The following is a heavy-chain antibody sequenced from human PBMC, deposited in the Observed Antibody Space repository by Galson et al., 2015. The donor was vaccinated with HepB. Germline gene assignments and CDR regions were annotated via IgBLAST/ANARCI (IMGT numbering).Heavy chain of an antibody. CDR3: AKDNSDYYYYEHGIDV. CDR2: ITYDGNNK. D-gene: IGHD2/OR15-2a*01. V-gene: IGHV3-30*02. J-gene: IGHJ6*02. Sequence: SLRLSCAASGFTFSAYGMHWVRQAPGKGLEWVAFITYDGNNKYHVGSVKGRFTISRDNSKDTLYLQINSLRGEDTAVYYCAKDNSDYYYYEHGIDVWGQGTTVTVSS. CDR1: GFTFSAYG.